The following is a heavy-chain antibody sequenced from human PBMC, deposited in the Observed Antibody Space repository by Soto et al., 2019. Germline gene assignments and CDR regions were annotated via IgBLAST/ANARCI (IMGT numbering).Heavy chain of an antibody. CDR2: IIPIFGTA. D-gene: IGHD3-9*01. CDR3: ASPYYDILTGYYNRWFDP. J-gene: IGHJ5*02. CDR1: GGTFIIYA. V-gene: IGHV1-69*01. Sequence: KVSCKASGGTFIIYAISWVRQAPGQGLEWMGGIIPIFGTANYAQKFQGRVTITADESTSTAYMELSSLRSEDTAVYYCASPYYDILTGYYNRWFDPSGQGTLVTVSS.